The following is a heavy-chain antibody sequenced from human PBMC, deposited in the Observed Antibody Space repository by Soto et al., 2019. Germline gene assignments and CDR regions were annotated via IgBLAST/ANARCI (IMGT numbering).Heavy chain of an antibody. J-gene: IGHJ4*02. D-gene: IGHD2-21*01. CDR2: IYHSGST. CDR3: ASAPPLCR. CDR1: GGSISSGGYS. V-gene: IGHV4-30-2*01. Sequence: QLQLQESGSGLVKPSQTLSLTCAVSGGSISSGGYSWSWIRQPPGKGLEWIGYIYHSGSTYYNPSLTSRVTISVYRSNNQSSLKLSFVTAADTGVYHCASAPPLCRWCQGTLVTVSS.